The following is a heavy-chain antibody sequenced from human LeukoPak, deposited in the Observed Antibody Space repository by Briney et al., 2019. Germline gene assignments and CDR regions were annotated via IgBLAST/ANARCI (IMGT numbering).Heavy chain of an antibody. Sequence: SGTLSLTCAVSGASISSNNWWSWVRQPPGKGLEWIGEIHHSGDTNYNPSLKSRVTVSVDKSKNQFSLKMSSVTAADTAVYYCARDFYDVLTGYYVYWGQGTLVAVSS. CDR3: ARDFYDVLTGYYVY. CDR1: GASISSNNW. J-gene: IGHJ4*02. CDR2: IHHSGDT. V-gene: IGHV4-4*02. D-gene: IGHD3-9*01.